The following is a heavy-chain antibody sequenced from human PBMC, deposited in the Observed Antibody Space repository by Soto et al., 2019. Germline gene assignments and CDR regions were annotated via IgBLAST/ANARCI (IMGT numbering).Heavy chain of an antibody. D-gene: IGHD3-3*01. CDR1: GFTFSMCW. Sequence: GSLRLSCAASGFTFSMCWMHWVRQAPGKGLLWVSRINGDGTDTTYADSVKGRFTISRDNSKNTLYLQMNSLRAEDTAVYYCAKDSLFPYYDFWSGYFSYWGQGTLVTVSS. V-gene: IGHV3-74*03. CDR2: INGDGTDT. CDR3: AKDSLFPYYDFWSGYFSY. J-gene: IGHJ4*02.